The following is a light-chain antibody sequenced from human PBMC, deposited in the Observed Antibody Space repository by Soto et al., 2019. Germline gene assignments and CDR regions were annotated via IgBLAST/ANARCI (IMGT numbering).Light chain of an antibody. J-gene: IGKJ1*01. CDR1: QSVTSRY. V-gene: IGKV3-20*01. Sequence: EIVLTQSPGTLSLSPGERVTLSCRASQSVTSRYIAWYKQKSGQAPRLVLYGASSRATGIPARFRGSRSGTEFTLTISSLKPDDFATYYCQQYNSYSWTFGQGTKVDIK. CDR3: QQYNSYSWT. CDR2: GAS.